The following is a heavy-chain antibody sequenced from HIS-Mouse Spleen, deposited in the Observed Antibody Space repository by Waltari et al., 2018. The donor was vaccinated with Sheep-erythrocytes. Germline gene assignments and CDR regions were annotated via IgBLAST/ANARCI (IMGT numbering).Heavy chain of an antibody. D-gene: IGHD3-22*01. J-gene: IGHJ4*02. CDR3: ARLYYYDSSGYYFDY. CDR2: IYYSGST. V-gene: IGHV4-39*01. Sequence: QLQLQESGPGLVKPSETLSLTCTVSGGSISSSSYYWGWIRQPPGKGLEWIGSIYYSGSTYYNPSLKSRVTISVDTSKNQFSLKLSSVTAADTAVYYCARLYYYDSSGYYFDYWGQGTLATVSS. CDR1: GGSISSSSYY.